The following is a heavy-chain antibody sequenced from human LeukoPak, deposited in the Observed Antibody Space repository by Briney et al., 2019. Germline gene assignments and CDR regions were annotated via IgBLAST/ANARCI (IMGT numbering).Heavy chain of an antibody. CDR2: IIPIFGTA. CDR3: ASCRDYDILTGYFDY. Sequence: SVKVSCKASGGTFSSYAISWVRQAPGQGLEWMGGIIPIFGTANYAQKFQGRVTITADESTSTAYMELSSLRSEDTAVYYCASCRDYDILTGYFDYWGQGTLVTASS. CDR1: GGTFSSYA. D-gene: IGHD3-9*01. V-gene: IGHV1-69*13. J-gene: IGHJ4*02.